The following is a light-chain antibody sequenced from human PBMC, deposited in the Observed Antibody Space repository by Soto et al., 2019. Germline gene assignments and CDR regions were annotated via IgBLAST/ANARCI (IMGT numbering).Light chain of an antibody. CDR1: QSVSSTL. CDR2: GVS. V-gene: IGKV3-20*01. Sequence: EIVLTQSPVALSLSPGERATLSCRASQSVSSTLLTWYQQKPGQAPRLLIYGVSSRATGIPDRFSGSGFGADFTLTISRLELEDFAVYFCQHYGDSSWTFGQGTRVEIK. CDR3: QHYGDSSWT. J-gene: IGKJ1*01.